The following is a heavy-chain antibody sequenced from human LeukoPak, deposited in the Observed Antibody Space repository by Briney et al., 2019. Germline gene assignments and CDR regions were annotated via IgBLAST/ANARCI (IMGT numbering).Heavy chain of an antibody. CDR1: GITFSRFW. J-gene: IGHJ4*02. V-gene: IGHV3-7*03. D-gene: IGHD6-13*01. Sequence: GGSLRLFCAASGITFSRFWMSWVRQAPGKGLQWVANINQDGSEKHYVDSVKGRFTISRDNAENSLYLQMNSLRSEDTAVYYCARDGSSSWYEIGYYFDYWGQGTLVTVSS. CDR3: ARDGSSSWYEIGYYFDY. CDR2: INQDGSEK.